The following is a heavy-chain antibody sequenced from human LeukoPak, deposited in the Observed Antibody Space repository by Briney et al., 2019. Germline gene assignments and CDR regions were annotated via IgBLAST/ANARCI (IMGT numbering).Heavy chain of an antibody. D-gene: IGHD5-18*01. CDR2: INSDGSST. J-gene: IGHJ5*02. Sequence: GGSLRLSCAASGFTFSSYWMHWVRQAPGKGLVWVSRINSDGSSTSYADSVKGRFTISRDNAKNTRYLQMNSLRAEDTAVSYCASQIQLWYSHNWFDPWGQGTLVTVSS. CDR1: GFTFSSYW. CDR3: ASQIQLWYSHNWFDP. V-gene: IGHV3-74*01.